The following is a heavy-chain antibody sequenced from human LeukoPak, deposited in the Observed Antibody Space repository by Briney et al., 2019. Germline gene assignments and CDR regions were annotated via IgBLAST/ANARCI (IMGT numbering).Heavy chain of an antibody. CDR1: GFTFSNYA. Sequence: GGSLRLSCAASGFTFSNYAMSWVRQAPGKGLEWVSAISGSGGSTYYADSVKGRFTISSDNSKNTLYLQMNSLRAEDTAVYYCAKDIGYYYDSSGYWYNYFDYWGQGTLVTVSS. CDR2: ISGSGGST. J-gene: IGHJ4*02. CDR3: AKDIGYYYDSSGYWYNYFDY. D-gene: IGHD3-22*01. V-gene: IGHV3-23*01.